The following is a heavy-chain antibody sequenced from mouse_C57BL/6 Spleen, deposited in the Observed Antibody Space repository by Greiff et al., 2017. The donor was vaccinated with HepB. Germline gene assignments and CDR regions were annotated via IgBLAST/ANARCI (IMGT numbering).Heavy chain of an antibody. D-gene: IGHD2-4*01. Sequence: EVQLQQSGPELVKPGASVKIPCKASGYTFTDYNMDWVKQSHGKSLEWIGDINPNNGGTIYNQKFKGKATLTVDKSSSTAYMELRSLTSEDTAGYYCARGDYDEDYLDYWGQGTTLTVSS. J-gene: IGHJ2*01. CDR3: ARGDYDEDYLDY. V-gene: IGHV1-18*01. CDR2: INPNNGGT. CDR1: GYTFTDYN.